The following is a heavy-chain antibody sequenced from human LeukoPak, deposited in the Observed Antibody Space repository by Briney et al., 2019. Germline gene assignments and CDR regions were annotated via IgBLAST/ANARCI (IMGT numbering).Heavy chain of an antibody. J-gene: IGHJ6*02. V-gene: IGHV3-30*18. Sequence: GGSLRLSCAATGFTFSSFSMHWVRQAPGEGLEWVAVISYDGSNKYYADSVKGRFTNSRDNSKNTLYLQMNSLRTEDTAVYYRAKGRVGANGYYYYSMDVWGQGTTVSVSS. CDR1: GFTFSSFS. D-gene: IGHD1-26*01. CDR2: ISYDGSNK. CDR3: AKGRVGANGYYYYSMDV.